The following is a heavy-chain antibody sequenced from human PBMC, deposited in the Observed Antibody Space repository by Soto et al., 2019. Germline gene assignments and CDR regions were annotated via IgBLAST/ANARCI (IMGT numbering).Heavy chain of an antibody. V-gene: IGHV3-33*01. Sequence: QVQLVESGGGVVQPGRSLRLSCAASGFTFSSYGMHWVRQAPGKGLEWVAVIWYDGSNKYYADSVKGRFTISKDTSKNTLYLQMNSLRAEDTAVYYCARLAVAVGGYYSGMDVWGQGTTVTVSS. CDR2: IWYDGSNK. D-gene: IGHD6-19*01. CDR1: GFTFSSYG. CDR3: ARLAVAVGGYYSGMDV. J-gene: IGHJ6*02.